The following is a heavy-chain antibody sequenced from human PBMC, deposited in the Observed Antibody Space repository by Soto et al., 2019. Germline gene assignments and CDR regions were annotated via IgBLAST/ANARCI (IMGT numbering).Heavy chain of an antibody. V-gene: IGHV1-69*06. D-gene: IGHD2-15*01. Sequence: SVKVSCKASGGTFSSYAISWVRQAPGQGLEWMGEIIPIFGTANYAQKFQGRVTITADKSTSTAYMELSSLRSEDTAVYYCASSRGSGPPSPYYYGMDVWGQGTTVTVSS. CDR1: GGTFSSYA. J-gene: IGHJ6*02. CDR2: IIPIFGTA. CDR3: ASSRGSGPPSPYYYGMDV.